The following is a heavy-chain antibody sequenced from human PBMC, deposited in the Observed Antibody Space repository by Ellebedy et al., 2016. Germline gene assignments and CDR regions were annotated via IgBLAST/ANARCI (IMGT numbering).Heavy chain of an antibody. D-gene: IGHD4-17*01. Sequence: GGSLRLSXVASGLSFGNFFMSWVRQAPGKGLEWVSTISAGSDTARLADSVRGRFTVSRDNSKYILYLHMKNLRVDDTAVYYCRPGHYANLWGHGTLVTVSS. CDR1: GLSFGNFF. J-gene: IGHJ5*02. V-gene: IGHV3-23*01. CDR2: ISAGSDTA. CDR3: RPGHYANL.